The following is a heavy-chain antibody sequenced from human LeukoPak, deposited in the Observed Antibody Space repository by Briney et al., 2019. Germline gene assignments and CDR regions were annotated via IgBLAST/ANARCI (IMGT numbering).Heavy chain of an antibody. CDR3: ARQVVAVAGTGYFDY. J-gene: IGHJ4*02. Sequence: PETLSLTCTVSGGSIRSSIYYWGWIRQPPGKGLEWIGSIYYSGSTYYNASLKSRGTISVDTSKNQFSLKLNSVTAADTAVYFCARQVVAVAGTGYFDYWGQGTLVTVSS. D-gene: IGHD6-19*01. V-gene: IGHV4-39*01. CDR1: GGSIRSSIYY. CDR2: IYYSGST.